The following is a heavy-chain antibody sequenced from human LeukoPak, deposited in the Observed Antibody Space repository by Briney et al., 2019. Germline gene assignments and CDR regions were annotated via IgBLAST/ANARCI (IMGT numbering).Heavy chain of an antibody. J-gene: IGHJ4*02. D-gene: IGHD2-15*01. Sequence: GGSLRLSCAASGFTFSDYYMSWIRQAPGKGLEWVSYISSSSSYTNSADSVKGRFTISRDNAKNSLYLQMNSLRAEDAAVYYCARDEGYCSGGSCYSNYWGQGTLVTVSS. CDR3: ARDEGYCSGGSCYSNY. CDR2: ISSSSSYT. V-gene: IGHV3-11*06. CDR1: GFTFSDYY.